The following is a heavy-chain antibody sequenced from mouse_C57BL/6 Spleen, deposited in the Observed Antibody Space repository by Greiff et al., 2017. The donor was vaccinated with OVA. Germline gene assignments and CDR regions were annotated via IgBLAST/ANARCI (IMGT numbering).Heavy chain of an antibody. D-gene: IGHD1-1*01. CDR1: GYTFTSYW. Sequence: VQLQQSGAELVKPGASVKMSCKASGYTFTSYWITWVKQRPGQGLEWIGDIYPGSGSTNYNEKFKSKATLTVDTSSSTAYMQLSSLTSEDSAVYYCARGGYYYYGSSHAMDYWGQGTSVTGSS. CDR3: ARGGYYYYGSSHAMDY. J-gene: IGHJ4*01. CDR2: IYPGSGST. V-gene: IGHV1-55*01.